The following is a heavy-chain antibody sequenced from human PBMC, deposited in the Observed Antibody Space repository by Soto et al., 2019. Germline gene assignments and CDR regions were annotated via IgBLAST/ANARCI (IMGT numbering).Heavy chain of an antibody. Sequence: QVQLQESXPXLXXPXXXLXLTXAVSGGSVSSSNWWSWVRQSPGKGLEWMGEIYHSGSAHYNPSLKSRATISLDKSKNQFSLRLTSVTAADTAVYYCARVPGVVVSADDAFDIWGPGTRVIISS. CDR1: GGSVSSSNW. CDR3: ARVPGVVVSADDAFDI. D-gene: IGHD2-21*02. J-gene: IGHJ3*02. CDR2: IYHSGSA. V-gene: IGHV4-4*02.